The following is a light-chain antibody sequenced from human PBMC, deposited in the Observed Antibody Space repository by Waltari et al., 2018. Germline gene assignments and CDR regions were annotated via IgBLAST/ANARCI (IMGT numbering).Light chain of an antibody. V-gene: IGLV1-44*01. Sequence: SVLTQPPSTSGTPGQRVTISCSGSGSNIALSTVTWSRQLPGTAPELLIYGDDQRPSGVPDRFSGSKSGTSASLAISGLQSEDEADYYCATWDDSLNGVVFGGGTKLTVL. CDR3: ATWDDSLNGVV. CDR2: GDD. J-gene: IGLJ2*01. CDR1: GSNIALST.